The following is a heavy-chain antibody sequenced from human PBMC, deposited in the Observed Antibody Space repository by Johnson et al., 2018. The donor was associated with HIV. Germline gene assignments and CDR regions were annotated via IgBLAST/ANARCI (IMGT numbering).Heavy chain of an antibody. J-gene: IGHJ3*02. CDR3: ARESPLRNAFDI. V-gene: IGHV3-30*04. D-gene: IGHD1-14*01. CDR1: GFTFSSYA. CDR2: ISHDGNNK. Sequence: VQLVESVGGVVQPGRSLRLSCAASGFTFSSYAMHWVRQAPGKGLEWVALISHDGNNKYYADSVKGRFTITRDNSKNTLHLQMNSLRAEDTAVYYCARESPLRNAFDIWGQGTMVTVSS.